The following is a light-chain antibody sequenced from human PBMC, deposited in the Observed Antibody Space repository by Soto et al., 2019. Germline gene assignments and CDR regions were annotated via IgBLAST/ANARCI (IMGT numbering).Light chain of an antibody. V-gene: IGLV2-11*01. CDR2: DVS. Sequence: QSVLTQPRSVSGSPGQSVTISCTGTSSDVGGYNYVSWYQQHPGKAPKLMIYDVSKRPSGVPDRFSGSKSGNTASLTISGLQAEDEADYYCCSYAGSYPWVFGGATQLTVL. J-gene: IGLJ3*02. CDR1: SSDVGGYNY. CDR3: CSYAGSYPWV.